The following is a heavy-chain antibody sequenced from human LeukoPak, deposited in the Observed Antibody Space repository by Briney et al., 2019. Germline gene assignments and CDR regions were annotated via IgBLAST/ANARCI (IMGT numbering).Heavy chain of an antibody. CDR1: GFTFNSFF. CDR2: ISQDGSET. J-gene: IGHJ4*02. V-gene: IGHV3-7*01. D-gene: IGHD7-27*01. CDR3: VRDLGHSRHYFEY. Sequence: QPGGSLRLSCAASGFTFNSFFLTWVPLTPGRELEWLACISQDGSETFYMDSVRGRFTISRDNTKNSLYLQMDSLRAEDAAVYFCVRDLGHSRHYFEYWGQGALVTVSS.